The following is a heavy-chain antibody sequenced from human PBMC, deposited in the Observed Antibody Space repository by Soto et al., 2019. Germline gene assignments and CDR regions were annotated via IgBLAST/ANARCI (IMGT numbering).Heavy chain of an antibody. D-gene: IGHD4-17*01. J-gene: IGHJ3*02. Sequence: SVKVSCKASGGTFSSYTISWVRQAPGQGLEWMGRIIPILGIANYAQKFQGRVSITADKSTSTAYMELSSLRSEDTAVYYCATYYGDYPIAFDIWGQGTMVTVSS. CDR1: GGTFSSYT. CDR3: ATYYGDYPIAFDI. V-gene: IGHV1-69*02. CDR2: IIPILGIA.